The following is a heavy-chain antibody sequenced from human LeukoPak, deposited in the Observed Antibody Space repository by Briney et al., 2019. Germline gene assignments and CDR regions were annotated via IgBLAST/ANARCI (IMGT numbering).Heavy chain of an antibody. D-gene: IGHD6-19*01. CDR2: INHSGST. Sequence: SETLSLTCAVYGGSFSGYYWSWIRQPPGKGLEWIGEINHSGSTNYNPSLESRVTISVDTSKNQFSLKLSSVTAADTAVYYCARHNIAVAVPGGMDVWGQGTTVTVSS. V-gene: IGHV4-34*01. CDR1: GGSFSGYY. J-gene: IGHJ6*02. CDR3: ARHNIAVAVPGGMDV.